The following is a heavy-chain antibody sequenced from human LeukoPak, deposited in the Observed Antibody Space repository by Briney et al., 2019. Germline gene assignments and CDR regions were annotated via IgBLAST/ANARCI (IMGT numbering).Heavy chain of an antibody. J-gene: IGHJ4*02. CDR2: ISGSGGST. Sequence: GGSLRLSCAASGFTFSSYWMSWVRQAPGKGLEWVSAISGSGGSTYYADSVKGRFTISRDNSKNTLYLQMNSLRAEDTAVYYCAKDQTAMVTLSDYWGQGTLVTVSS. V-gene: IGHV3-23*01. CDR3: AKDQTAMVTLSDY. CDR1: GFTFSSYW. D-gene: IGHD5-18*01.